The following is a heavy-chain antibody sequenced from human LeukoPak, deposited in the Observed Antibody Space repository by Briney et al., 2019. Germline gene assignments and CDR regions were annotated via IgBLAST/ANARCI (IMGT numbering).Heavy chain of an antibody. CDR3: ARSITVVTPWYWFDP. J-gene: IGHJ5*02. D-gene: IGHD4-23*01. Sequence: SETLSLTCTVSGVSISSYFWSWIRQPPGKGPEWIGYIYYSGSTIYNPSLKSRVTISVDTSKNQFSLKLTSVTAADTAVYYCARSITVVTPWYWFDPWGRGTLVTVSS. CDR2: IYYSGST. CDR1: GVSISSYF. V-gene: IGHV4-59*01.